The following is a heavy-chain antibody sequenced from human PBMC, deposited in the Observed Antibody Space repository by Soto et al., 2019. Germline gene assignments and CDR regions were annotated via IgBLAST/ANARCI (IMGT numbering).Heavy chain of an antibody. Sequence: PGESLKISCKGSGYSFTSYWIGWVRQMPGKGLEWTGIIYPGDSDTRYSPSFQGQVAISADKSITTAYLEWSSLKASDTAMYYCAIVGFCGSGSYWDPNYYYYYAMDVWGQGTTVTVSS. CDR1: GYSFTSYW. V-gene: IGHV5-51*01. CDR2: IYPGDSDT. CDR3: AIVGFCGSGSYWDPNYYYYYAMDV. D-gene: IGHD3-10*01. J-gene: IGHJ6*02.